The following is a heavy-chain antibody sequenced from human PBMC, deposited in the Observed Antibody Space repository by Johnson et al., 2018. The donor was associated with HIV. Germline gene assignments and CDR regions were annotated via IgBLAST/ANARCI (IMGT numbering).Heavy chain of an antibody. Sequence: VQLVESGGGLVQPGGSLRLSCAASGFTVSSNYMSWVRQAPGKRLEWVSVFYSGGSTYYADSVKGRFTISRDNSKNTLYLQMNSLRAEDTAVYYCARDVTAGNDAFDIWGQGTMVTVSS. CDR3: ARDVTAGNDAFDI. CDR1: GFTVSSNY. CDR2: FYSGGST. V-gene: IGHV3-66*01. J-gene: IGHJ3*02. D-gene: IGHD1-1*01.